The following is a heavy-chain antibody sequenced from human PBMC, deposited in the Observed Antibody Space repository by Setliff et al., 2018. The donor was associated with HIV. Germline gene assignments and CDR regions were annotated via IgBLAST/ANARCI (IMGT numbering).Heavy chain of an antibody. D-gene: IGHD3-10*01. V-gene: IGHV1-46*01. J-gene: IGHJ4*02. CDR1: GYTFTSYY. Sequence: GASVKVSCKASGYTFTSYYMHWVRQAPGQGLEWMGIVIPSTGDTNYAQNFQGRVTMTRDTSTNTVYMDLSSLKSEDTAGYYCARGVDAGSDYWGQGTLVTVSS. CDR3: ARGVDAGSDY. CDR2: VIPSTGDT.